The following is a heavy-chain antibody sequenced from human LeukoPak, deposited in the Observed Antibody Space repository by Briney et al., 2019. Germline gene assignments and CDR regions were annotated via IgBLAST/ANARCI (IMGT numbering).Heavy chain of an antibody. CDR3: GKVNSSCYPTLDQ. J-gene: IGHJ4*02. CDR2: IIPIFGTA. D-gene: IGHD3-22*01. Sequence: ASVKVSCKASGGTFSSYAISWVRQAPGQGLEWMGGIIPIFGTANYAQKFQGRVTITTDESTSTAYMELSSLRSEDTAVYLLGKVNSSCYPTLDQWGQGTLV. V-gene: IGHV1-69*05. CDR1: GGTFSSYA.